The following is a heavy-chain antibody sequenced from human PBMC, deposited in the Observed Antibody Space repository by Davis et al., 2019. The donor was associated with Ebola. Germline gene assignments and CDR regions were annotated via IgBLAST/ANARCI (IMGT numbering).Heavy chain of an antibody. CDR2: ISYDGNNK. D-gene: IGHD3-22*01. CDR3: ARELYYYDSSGSDY. J-gene: IGHJ4*02. V-gene: IGHV3-30-3*01. CDR1: GFTFSSYA. Sequence: SLNISCAASGFTFSSYAMHWVRQAPGKGLEWVAVISYDGNNKYYADSVKGRFTISRDNSKNTLYLQMNSLKAEDTAVYYCARELYYYDSSGSDYWGQGTLVTVSS.